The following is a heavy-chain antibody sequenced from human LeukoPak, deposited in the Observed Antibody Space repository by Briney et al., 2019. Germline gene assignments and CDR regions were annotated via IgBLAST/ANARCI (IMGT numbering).Heavy chain of an antibody. CDR1: GGSISSYY. V-gene: IGHV4-4*07. D-gene: IGHD3-9*01. J-gene: IGHJ3*02. CDR2: IYTSGST. CDR3: ARDRRYFDWLVAFDI. Sequence: SETLSLTCTASGGSISSYYWSWIRQPAGKGLEWIGRIYTSGSTNYNPSLKSRVTMSVDTSKNQFSLKLSSVTAADTAVYYCARDRRYFDWLVAFDIWGQGTMVTVSS.